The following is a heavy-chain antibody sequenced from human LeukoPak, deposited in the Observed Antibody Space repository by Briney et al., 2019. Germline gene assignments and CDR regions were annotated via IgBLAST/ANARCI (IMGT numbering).Heavy chain of an antibody. CDR2: MNPNSGNT. J-gene: IGHJ4*02. V-gene: IGHV1-8*01. Sequence: GASVKVSCKASGYTFTSYDINWVRQAPGQGLEWMGWMNPNSGNTGYAQKFQGRVTMTRNTSISTAYMELSSLRSEDTAVYYCARGPYCCSSTSCPYYFDYWGQGTLVTVSS. D-gene: IGHD2-2*01. CDR3: ARGPYCCSSTSCPYYFDY. CDR1: GYTFTSYD.